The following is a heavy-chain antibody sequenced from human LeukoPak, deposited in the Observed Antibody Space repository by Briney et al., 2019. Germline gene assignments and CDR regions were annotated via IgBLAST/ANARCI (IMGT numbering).Heavy chain of an antibody. CDR2: IYYSGST. CDR1: GGSISSYY. Sequence: SETLSLTCTVSGGSISSYYWSWIRQPPGKGLEWIGYIYYSGSTNYNPSLKSRVTISVDTPKNQFSLKLSSVTAADTAVYYCARLGAYYYGSGTGNWFDPWGQGTLVTVSS. D-gene: IGHD3-10*01. J-gene: IGHJ5*02. CDR3: ARLGAYYYGSGTGNWFDP. V-gene: IGHV4-59*01.